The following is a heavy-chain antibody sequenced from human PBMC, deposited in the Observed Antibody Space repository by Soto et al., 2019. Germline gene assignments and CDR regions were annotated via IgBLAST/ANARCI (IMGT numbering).Heavy chain of an antibody. J-gene: IGHJ2*01. CDR2: INHSGST. CDR1: GGSLGGYS. V-gene: IGHV4-34*01. Sequence: QVHLQQWAEGLLKPSETWSLTCAVYGGSLGGYSWSGIRRPPGRGLDWIGEINHSGSTNYNPSLKSRVSISVGTSNNQFSLKLSSVTAADTAVYYCARGRGDGYNQHWYFDLWGRGTLVTVSS. D-gene: IGHD3-10*01. CDR3: ARGRGDGYNQHWYFDL.